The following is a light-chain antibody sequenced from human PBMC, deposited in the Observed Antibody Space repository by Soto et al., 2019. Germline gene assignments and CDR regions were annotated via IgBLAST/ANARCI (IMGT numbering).Light chain of an antibody. V-gene: IGKV3D-15*01. J-gene: IGKJ4*01. Sequence: EIVMTQSPGTLSLSPGERATLSCRASQSVSSSLARYQQKPGQAPSLLIYDISARATGIPTRFSGSGSGTEFTLTISSLQSEDFAVYYCQQYNDWPLTFGGGTKVDIK. CDR1: QSVSSS. CDR2: DIS. CDR3: QQYNDWPLT.